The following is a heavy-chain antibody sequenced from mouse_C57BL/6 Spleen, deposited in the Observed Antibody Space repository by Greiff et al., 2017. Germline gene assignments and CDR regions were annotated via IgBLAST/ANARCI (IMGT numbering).Heavy chain of an antibody. D-gene: IGHD1-1*01. CDR3: AREVTTGGFAY. CDR2: ISDGGSYT. J-gene: IGHJ3*01. Sequence: EVQLMESGGGLVKPGGSLKLSCAASGFTFSSYAMSWVRQTPEKRLEWVATISDGGSYTYYPDNVKGRFTISRDNAKNNLYLQMSHLKSEDTAMYYCAREVTTGGFAYWGKGTLVTVAA. V-gene: IGHV5-4*01. CDR1: GFTFSSYA.